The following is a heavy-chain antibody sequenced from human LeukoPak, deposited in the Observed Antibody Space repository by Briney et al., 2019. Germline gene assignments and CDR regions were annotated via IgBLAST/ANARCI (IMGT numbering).Heavy chain of an antibody. D-gene: IGHD2-2*02. CDR2: INHSGST. CDR3: ARGYCSSTSCYTDDLYFDY. Sequence: SETLSLTCAVYGGSFSGYYWSWIRQPPGKGLEWIGEINHSGSTNYNPSLKSRVTISVDTSKNQFSLKLSSVTAADTAVYYCARGYCSSTSCYTDDLYFDYWGQGTLVTVSS. J-gene: IGHJ4*02. CDR1: GGSFSGYY. V-gene: IGHV4-34*01.